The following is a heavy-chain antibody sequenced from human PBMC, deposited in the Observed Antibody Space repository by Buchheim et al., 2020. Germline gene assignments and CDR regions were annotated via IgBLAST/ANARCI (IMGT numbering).Heavy chain of an antibody. CDR3: ARKDY. CDR2: ISSRSISI. CDR1: GFTFSRYG. Sequence: EVQLVESGGGLVQPGGSLRLSCAASGFTFSRYGMNWVRQAPGRGLEWITCISSRSISIYYADSVQGRFTISRDNAKNSLYLQMNSLRAEDTAVYYCARKDYWGQGTL. J-gene: IGHJ4*02. V-gene: IGHV3-48*03.